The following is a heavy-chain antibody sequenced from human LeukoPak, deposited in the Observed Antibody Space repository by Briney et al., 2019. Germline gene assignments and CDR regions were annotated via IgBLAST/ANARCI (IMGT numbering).Heavy chain of an antibody. CDR2: IYYSGST. Sequence: PSETLSLTCTVSGGSISSYYWSWIRQPPGKGLEWIGYIYYSGSTNYNPSLKSRVTISVDTSKNQFSLKLSSVTAADTAVYYCARGRQQLVLGGYYYYYMDVWGKGTTVTVSS. J-gene: IGHJ6*03. V-gene: IGHV4-59*01. D-gene: IGHD6-13*01. CDR3: ARGRQQLVLGGYYYYYMDV. CDR1: GGSISSYY.